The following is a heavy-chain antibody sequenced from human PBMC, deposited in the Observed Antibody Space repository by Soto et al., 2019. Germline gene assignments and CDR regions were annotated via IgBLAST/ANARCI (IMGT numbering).Heavy chain of an antibody. V-gene: IGHV3-48*01. CDR1: GLSYSGHT. J-gene: IGHJ4*02. D-gene: IGHD1-1*01. Sequence: EVQLVESGGGLVQPGGSLRLACTVSGLSYSGHTMNWVRQAPGKGLEWLSYISGSSDTIYYADSVKGRFTISRDNAKNSLYLQMNSLRAEDTAIYCCASRPVGNWPGPFDYWGQGTLVTVSS. CDR2: ISGSSDTI. CDR3: ASRPVGNWPGPFDY.